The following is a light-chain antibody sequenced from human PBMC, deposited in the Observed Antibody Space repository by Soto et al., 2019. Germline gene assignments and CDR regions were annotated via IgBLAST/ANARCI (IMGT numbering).Light chain of an antibody. V-gene: IGKV3-20*01. CDR3: QQYGGSPLIT. CDR1: RGVTTTY. CDR2: GAS. Sequence: EIVLTQSPATLSLSPGERATLSCRASRGVTTTYLAWYQHKPGQAPRLLIYGASNRATGIPDRFSGSGSGTDFTLTISRLEPEDFAVYFCQQYGGSPLITFGHGTKVDFK. J-gene: IGKJ3*01.